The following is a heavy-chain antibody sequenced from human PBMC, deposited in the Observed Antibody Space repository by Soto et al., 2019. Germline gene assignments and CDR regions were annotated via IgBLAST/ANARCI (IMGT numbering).Heavy chain of an antibody. CDR3: ARLGIAARLSAPVDY. D-gene: IGHD6-6*01. Sequence: QVQLQQWGAGLLKPSETLSLTCAVYGGSFSGYYWSWIRQPPGKGLEWIGEINHSGSTNYNPSLKSRVTISVDTSKNQCSLKLSSVTAADTAVYYCARLGIAARLSAPVDYWGQGTLVTVSS. V-gene: IGHV4-34*01. CDR1: GGSFSGYY. J-gene: IGHJ4*02. CDR2: INHSGST.